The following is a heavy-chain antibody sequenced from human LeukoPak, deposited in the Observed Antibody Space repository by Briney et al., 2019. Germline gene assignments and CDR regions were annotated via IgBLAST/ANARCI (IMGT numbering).Heavy chain of an antibody. CDR2: TYYRSKWYY. CDR3: ARAVSYPVRSTHTDC. J-gene: IGHJ4*02. D-gene: IGHD1-26*01. V-gene: IGHV6-1*01. Sequence: SQTLSLTCVISGDSVSIINAAWNWIRQSPSRGLEWLGRTYYRSKWYYDYAVSAKSRIIINPDTSKNQFSLQLTSVTPEDTAVYYCARAVSYPVRSTHTDCWGQGTLVTVSS. CDR1: GDSVSIINAA.